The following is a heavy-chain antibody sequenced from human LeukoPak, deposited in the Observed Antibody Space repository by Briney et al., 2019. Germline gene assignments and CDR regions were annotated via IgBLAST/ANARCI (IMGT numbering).Heavy chain of an antibody. CDR3: ARDLGYDFWSGYYGGDY. CDR2: ISAYNGNT. J-gene: IGHJ4*02. D-gene: IGHD3-3*01. Sequence: ASVKVSCKASGYTFTSYGISWVRQAPGQGLEWMVWISAYNGNTNYAQKLQGRVTMTTDTSTSTAYMELRSLRSDDTAVYYCARDLGYDFWSGYYGGDYWGQGTLVTVSS. V-gene: IGHV1-18*01. CDR1: GYTFTSYG.